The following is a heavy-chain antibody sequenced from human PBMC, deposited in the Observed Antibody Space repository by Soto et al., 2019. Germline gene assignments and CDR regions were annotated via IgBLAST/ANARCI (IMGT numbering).Heavy chain of an antibody. CDR1: GGTFSSYA. CDR3: ARGFTDYDFWSGYPLPDV. V-gene: IGHV1-69*01. D-gene: IGHD3-3*01. CDR2: IIPIFGTA. J-gene: IGHJ6*02. Sequence: QVQLVQSGAEVKKPGSSVKVSCKASGGTFSSYAISWVRQAPGQGLEWMGGIIPIFGTANYAQKFQGRVTITADESTSTAYMELSSLRSEDTAVYYCARGFTDYDFWSGYPLPDVWGQGTTVTVSS.